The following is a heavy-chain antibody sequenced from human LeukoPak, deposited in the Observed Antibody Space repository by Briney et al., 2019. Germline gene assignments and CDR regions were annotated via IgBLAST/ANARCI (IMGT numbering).Heavy chain of an antibody. J-gene: IGHJ4*02. CDR2: LSGSGGST. D-gene: IGHD2-15*01. V-gene: IGHV3-23*01. Sequence: GASLRRSCEASGFTFGTYAMTWVRQAPGKGLEWVSTLSGSGGSTYHADSVKGRFTISRDNSENTLFLQMNSPKAEDTAIYYCAKNRRVEATPVDYWGQGTLVTVSS. CDR1: GFTFGTYA. CDR3: AKNRRVEATPVDY.